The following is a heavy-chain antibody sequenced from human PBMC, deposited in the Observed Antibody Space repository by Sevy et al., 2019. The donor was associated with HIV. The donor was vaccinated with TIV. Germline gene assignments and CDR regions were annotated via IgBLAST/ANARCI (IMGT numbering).Heavy chain of an antibody. Sequence: GGSLRLSCTASGFRFSSYEMNWVRQAPGKGLEWVASISNSGTNIYYSDSVRGRFTISRHTAKNSLYLQMNSLRAEDTAVYYCARDLPPSATTVAHFDYWGQGTLVTVSS. CDR1: GFRFSSYE. J-gene: IGHJ4*02. V-gene: IGHV3-48*03. CDR3: ARDLPPSATTVAHFDY. CDR2: ISNSGTNI. D-gene: IGHD4-17*01.